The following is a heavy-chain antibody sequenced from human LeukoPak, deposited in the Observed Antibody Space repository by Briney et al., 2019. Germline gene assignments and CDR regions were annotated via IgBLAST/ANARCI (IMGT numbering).Heavy chain of an antibody. CDR2: IWYDGSNK. Sequence: PGGSLRLSCAASGFTFSSYGMHWVRQAPGKGLEWVAVIWYDGSNKYYADSVRGRFTISRDNSKNTLYLQMNSLRAEDTAVYYCAREKWELPYYYYGMDVWGQGTTVTVSS. CDR1: GFTFSSYG. D-gene: IGHD1-26*01. V-gene: IGHV3-33*01. CDR3: AREKWELPYYYYGMDV. J-gene: IGHJ6*02.